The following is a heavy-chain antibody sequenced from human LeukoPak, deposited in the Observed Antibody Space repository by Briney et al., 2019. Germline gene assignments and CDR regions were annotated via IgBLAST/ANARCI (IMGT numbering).Heavy chain of an antibody. CDR2: VTGPGDTT. CDR3: AKGAEIDL. J-gene: IGHJ5*02. Sequence: PGGSLRLSCAPSGFTFTNYAMNWVRQAPGKGLEWVSAVTGPGDTTYYADSVKGRFFMSREDSKTTVYLQMNSLRVEGTAIYYCAKGAEIDLWGQGTLVTVSS. D-gene: IGHD3-16*01. V-gene: IGHV3-23*01. CDR1: GFTFTNYA.